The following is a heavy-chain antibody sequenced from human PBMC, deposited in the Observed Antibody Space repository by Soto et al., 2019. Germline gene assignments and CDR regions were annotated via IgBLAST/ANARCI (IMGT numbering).Heavy chain of an antibody. D-gene: IGHD5-12*01. CDR1: GFTFYNTW. Sequence: GGSLRLSCTASGFTFYNTWMSWVRQAPGKGLEWDGRVKSKTDGGATDYNALVRGRFTISRDDSEKTLYLQMNSLQTDDTAVYYCTTPTRRDGYTLRVDYWGQGTLVTVSS. CDR3: TTPTRRDGYTLRVDY. CDR2: VKSKTDGGAT. V-gene: IGHV3-15*01. J-gene: IGHJ4*02.